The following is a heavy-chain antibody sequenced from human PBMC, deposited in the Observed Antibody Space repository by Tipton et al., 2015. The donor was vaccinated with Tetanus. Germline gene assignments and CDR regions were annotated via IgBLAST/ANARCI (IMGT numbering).Heavy chain of an antibody. CDR3: ARGVLRFLEWLLPAFDP. V-gene: IGHV1-8*01. D-gene: IGHD3-3*01. CDR1: GYTFTSYD. J-gene: IGHJ5*02. CDR2: MNPNGGNT. Sequence: QSGAEVKKPGASVKVSCKASGYTFTSYDINWVRQATGQGLEWMGWMNPNGGNTGYAQKFQGRVTMTRNTSISTAYMELSSLRSEDTAVYYCARGVLRFLEWLLPAFDPWGQGTLVTVSS.